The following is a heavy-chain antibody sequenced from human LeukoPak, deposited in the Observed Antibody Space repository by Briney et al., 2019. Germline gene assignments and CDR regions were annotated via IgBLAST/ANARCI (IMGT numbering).Heavy chain of an antibody. CDR1: GASISNYH. CDR3: ARVKYSSGSTSSWFDP. CDR2: IEYSGGT. D-gene: IGHD3-10*01. Sequence: SETLSLICTVSGASISNYHWSWFRQPPGTGLEWVGYIEYSGGTTYNSSLKSRVAISVDTSKNQFSLKLNSVTAADTAVYYCARVKYSSGSTSSWFDPWGQGTPVAVSS. J-gene: IGHJ5*02. V-gene: IGHV4-59*08.